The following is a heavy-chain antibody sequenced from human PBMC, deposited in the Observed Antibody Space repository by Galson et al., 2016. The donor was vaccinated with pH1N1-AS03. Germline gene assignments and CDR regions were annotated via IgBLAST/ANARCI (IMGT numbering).Heavy chain of an antibody. CDR3: APMHDGDYAGWFDP. D-gene: IGHD4-17*01. J-gene: IGHJ5*02. CDR2: IDWDDDK. Sequence: PALVKPTQTLTLTCPFSGFSLSTSGMCVSWIRQPPGKALEWLALIDWDDDKYYSTSLKTMLTISKDTSKNQVVLTMTNMDPVDTATDYCAPMHDGDYAGWFDPWGQGTLVTVSS. CDR1: GFSLSTSGMC. V-gene: IGHV2-70*01.